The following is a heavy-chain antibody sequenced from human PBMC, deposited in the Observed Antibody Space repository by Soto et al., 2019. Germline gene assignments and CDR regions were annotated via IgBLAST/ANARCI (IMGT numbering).Heavy chain of an antibody. CDR1: GFSFSDSY. J-gene: IGHJ4*02. V-gene: IGHV3-72*01. CDR2: IRSKPYSYTT. CDR3: VKGHLALDN. Sequence: EVQLVESGGGLVQPGGSLRLSCAAAGFSFSDSYMDWVRQAPGKGLEWVGRIRSKPYSYTTEYAASVKGRFTISRDNSKNSLYLQMNSLKTEDTAVYYSVKGHLALDNWGRGTLVTVSS.